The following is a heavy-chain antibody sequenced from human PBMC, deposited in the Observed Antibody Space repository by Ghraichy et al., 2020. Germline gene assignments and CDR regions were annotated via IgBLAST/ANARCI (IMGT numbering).Heavy chain of an antibody. D-gene: IGHD1-1*01. CDR3: TTGERFDY. CDR2: IRSKSAGGTT. J-gene: IGHJ4*02. Sequence: GGSLRLSCAASGFIFSDIWMTWVRQAPGKGLEWVGQIRSKSAGGTTDNAAPVKGRFTISRDDSKNMLYLQMNNLKSEDTAVYYCTTGERFDYWGQGTLVTVSS. V-gene: IGHV3-15*01. CDR1: GFIFSDIW.